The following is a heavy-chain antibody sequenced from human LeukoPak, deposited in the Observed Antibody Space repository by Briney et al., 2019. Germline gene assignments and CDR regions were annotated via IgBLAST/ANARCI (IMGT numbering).Heavy chain of an antibody. CDR2: IYYSGST. CDR1: GGSVSSGSYY. J-gene: IGHJ6*02. D-gene: IGHD6-13*01. Sequence: SETLSLTCTVSGGSVSSGSYYWSWIRQPPGKGLEWIGYIYYSGSTNYNPSLKSRVTTSVDTSKNQFSLKLSSVTAADTAVYYCARDRVGSSTYYYYYYGMDVWGQGTTVTVSS. V-gene: IGHV4-61*01. CDR3: ARDRVGSSTYYYYYYGMDV.